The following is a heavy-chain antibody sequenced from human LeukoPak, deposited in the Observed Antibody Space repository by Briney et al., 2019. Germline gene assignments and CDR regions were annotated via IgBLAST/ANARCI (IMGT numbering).Heavy chain of an antibody. CDR1: GFTFSSYG. D-gene: IGHD3-22*01. CDR3: AKDPPAYYDSSANWFDP. J-gene: IGHJ5*02. Sequence: QAGGSLRLSCAASGFTFSSYGMHWVRQAPGKGLEWVAVISYDGSNKYYADSVKGRFTISRDNSKNTLYLQMNSLRAEDTAVYYCAKDPPAYYDSSANWFDPWGQGTLVTVSS. CDR2: ISYDGSNK. V-gene: IGHV3-30*18.